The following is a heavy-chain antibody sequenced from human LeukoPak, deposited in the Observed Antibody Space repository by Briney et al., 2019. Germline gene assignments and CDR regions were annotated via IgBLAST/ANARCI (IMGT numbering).Heavy chain of an antibody. CDR1: GSSFTSYW. Sequence: PGGSLQISCQGSGSSFTSYWIGWVRQVPGKGLEWMGIIYPGDSDTRYSPSFQGQVTISADKSISTAYLQWSSLKASDTAMYYCARSSGLQRNNWFDLWGQGTLVTVSS. J-gene: IGHJ5*02. CDR2: IYPGDSDT. D-gene: IGHD1-26*01. CDR3: ARSSGLQRNNWFDL. V-gene: IGHV5-51*01.